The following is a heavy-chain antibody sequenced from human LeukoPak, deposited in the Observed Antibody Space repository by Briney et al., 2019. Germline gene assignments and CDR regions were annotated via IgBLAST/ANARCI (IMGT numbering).Heavy chain of an antibody. CDR3: ARDSVAGTWAEYFQH. V-gene: IGHV4-4*07. CDR1: GGSISTFY. J-gene: IGHJ1*01. D-gene: IGHD6-19*01. CDR2: IYTSGST. Sequence: SETLSLTCTVSGGSISTFYWSWIRQPAGKGLEWIGRIYTSGSTNYNPSLKSRVTMPVDTSKNQFSLKLSSVSAADTAVYYCARDSVAGTWAEYFQHWGQGIRVTVSS.